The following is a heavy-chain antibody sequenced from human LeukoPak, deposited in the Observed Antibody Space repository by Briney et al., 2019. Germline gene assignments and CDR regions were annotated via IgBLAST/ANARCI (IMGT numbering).Heavy chain of an antibody. V-gene: IGHV4-34*01. CDR2: INHSGST. D-gene: IGHD5-18*01. CDR3: ARGGDRGYSY. Sequence: PSDTLSLTCAVYGGSFRGYYWSWIRQPPGKGLEWIGEINHSGSTNYNPSLKSRVTISVDTSKNQFSLKLSSVTAADTAVYYCARGGDRGYSYWGQGTLVTVSS. CDR1: GGSFRGYY. J-gene: IGHJ4*02.